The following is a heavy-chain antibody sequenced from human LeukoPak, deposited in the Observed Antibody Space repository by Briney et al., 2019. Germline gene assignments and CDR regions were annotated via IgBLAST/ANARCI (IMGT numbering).Heavy chain of an antibody. V-gene: IGHV4-34*01. Sequence: SETLSLTCSVYCGSFSFYYWIWIRQPPGKAREWIGEINHSGSTNYNPSLKTRLTISVDTSKNQFSLNLISVTAAHTAVYYCARSLLFGLWGLDYWGKGTLVTVSS. D-gene: IGHD3-10*01. J-gene: IGHJ4*02. CDR2: INHSGST. CDR3: ARSLLFGLWGLDY. CDR1: CGSFSFYY.